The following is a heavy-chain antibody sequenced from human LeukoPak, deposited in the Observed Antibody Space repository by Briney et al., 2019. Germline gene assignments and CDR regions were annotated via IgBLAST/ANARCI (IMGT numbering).Heavy chain of an antibody. V-gene: IGHV5-51*01. CDR3: ARLEYSTSGGFDY. CDR2: IYPGDSDT. CDR1: GYSFTSYW. J-gene: IGHJ4*02. Sequence: GESLKISCKGSGYSFTSYWIGWVRQMPGKGLEWMGIIYPGDSDTRYSPSFQGQVSISADKSSSTAYLQWSSLKASDTAMYYCARLEYSTSGGFDYWGQGTLVTVSS. D-gene: IGHD6-6*01.